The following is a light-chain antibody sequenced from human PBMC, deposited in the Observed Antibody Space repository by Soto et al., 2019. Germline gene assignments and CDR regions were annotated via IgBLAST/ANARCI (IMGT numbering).Light chain of an antibody. Sequence: DIQMTQSPSTLSASVRDRVTITFRASQSISVSLAWYQQKPGKAPNLLIYDASTLQGGVPSRFSGSGSGTEFTLTVTSLQPEDFATYFCQQYDKYSTFGHGTKVDIK. CDR1: QSISVS. CDR3: QQYDKYST. J-gene: IGKJ1*01. CDR2: DAS. V-gene: IGKV1-5*01.